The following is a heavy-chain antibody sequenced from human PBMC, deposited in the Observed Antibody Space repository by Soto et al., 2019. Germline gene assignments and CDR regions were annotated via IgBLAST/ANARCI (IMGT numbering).Heavy chain of an antibody. Sequence: GASVKVSCKASGYTFTSYVISWVRQAPGQGLEWMGWISAYNGNTNYAQKLQGRVTMTTDTSTSTAYMELRSLRSDDTAVYYCARDSATYDFWSGYYLASPSYYYYYYMDVWGKGTTVTVSS. CDR3: ARDSATYDFWSGYYLASPSYYYYYYMDV. CDR1: GYTFTSYV. D-gene: IGHD3-3*01. V-gene: IGHV1-18*01. CDR2: ISAYNGNT. J-gene: IGHJ6*03.